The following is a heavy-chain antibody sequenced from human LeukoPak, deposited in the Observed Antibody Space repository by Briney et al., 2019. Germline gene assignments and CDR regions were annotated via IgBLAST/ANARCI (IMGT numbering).Heavy chain of an antibody. V-gene: IGHV5-51*07. J-gene: IGHJ4*02. CDR2: IYAGNSDT. CDR1: EYTFTTSW. Sequence: NLGESLKISCQGLEYTFTTSWIGWVQQLPGKGLEWMAIIYAGNSDTKYSPSFQGQVSISTDRSISSAYLQWSSLQASDTAIYYSAILNHSDGRLYWGQGTPVTVSS. CDR3: AILNHSDGRLY. D-gene: IGHD5-24*01.